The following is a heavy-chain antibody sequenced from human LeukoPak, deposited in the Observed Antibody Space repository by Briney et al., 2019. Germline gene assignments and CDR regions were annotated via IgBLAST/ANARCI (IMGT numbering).Heavy chain of an antibody. CDR1: GFTFSSYA. CDR2: ISGSGGST. D-gene: IGHD4-17*01. Sequence: GGSLRLSCSASGFTFSSYAMSWVRQAPGKGLEWVSAISGSGGSTYYADSVKGRFTISRDNSKNTLYLQMNSLRAEDTAVYYCAKDLVAVTTLGFDYWGQGTLVTVSS. J-gene: IGHJ4*02. V-gene: IGHV3-23*01. CDR3: AKDLVAVTTLGFDY.